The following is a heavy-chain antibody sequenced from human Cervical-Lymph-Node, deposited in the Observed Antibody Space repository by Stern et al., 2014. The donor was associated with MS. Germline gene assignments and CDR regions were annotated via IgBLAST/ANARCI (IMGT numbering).Heavy chain of an antibody. V-gene: IGHV1-46*01. CDR3: ARGAGVYYDSSGYDAFDI. CDR1: GYTFTSYY. CDR2: INPSGGST. D-gene: IGHD3-22*01. J-gene: IGHJ3*02. Sequence: VQLEESGAEVKKPGASVKVSCKASGYTFTSYYMHWVRQAPGQGLEWMGIINPSGGSTSYAQKFQGRVTMTRDTSTSTVYMELSSLRSEDTAVYYCARGAGVYYDSSGYDAFDIWGQGTMVTVSS.